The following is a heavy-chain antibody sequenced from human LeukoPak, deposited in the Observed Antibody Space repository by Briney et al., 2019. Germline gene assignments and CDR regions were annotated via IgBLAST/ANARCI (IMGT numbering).Heavy chain of an antibody. CDR2: IYTSGST. D-gene: IGHD6-6*01. CDR3: ARVPAYSSSSFWFDP. Sequence: SETLSLTCTVSGGSISSYYWSWIRQPAGKGLEWIGRIYTSGSTNYNPSLKSRVTMSVDTSRNQFSLKLSSVTAADTAVYYCARVPAYSSSSFWFDPWGQGTLVTVSS. J-gene: IGHJ5*02. CDR1: GGSISSYY. V-gene: IGHV4-4*07.